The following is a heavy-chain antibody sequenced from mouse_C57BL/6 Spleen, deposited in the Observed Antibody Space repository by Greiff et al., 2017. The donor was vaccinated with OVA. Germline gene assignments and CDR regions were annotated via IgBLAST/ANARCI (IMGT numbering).Heavy chain of an antibody. J-gene: IGHJ3*01. CDR3: TTSLYGSSGAY. D-gene: IGHD1-1*01. V-gene: IGHV14-4*01. Sequence: EVKLVESGAELVRPGASVKLSCTASGFNIKDDYMHWVKQRPEQGLEWIGWIDPENGDTEYASKFQGKATITADTSSNTAYLQLSSLTSEDTAVYYCTTSLYGSSGAYWGQGTLVTVSA. CDR1: GFNIKDDY. CDR2: IDPENGDT.